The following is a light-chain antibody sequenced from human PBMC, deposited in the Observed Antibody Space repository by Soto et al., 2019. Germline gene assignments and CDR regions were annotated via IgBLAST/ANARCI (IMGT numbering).Light chain of an antibody. CDR2: EVS. CDR3: CSYTTRATRV. CDR1: SSDVGAYDY. J-gene: IGLJ3*02. Sequence: QSALTQPASVSGSPGQSITISCTGTSSDVGAYDYVSWYQQHPGKAPKLMIYEVSNRPSGVSNRFSGSKSGNTACLTISGLQAEDEADYYCCSYTTRATRVFGGGTKLTVL. V-gene: IGLV2-14*01.